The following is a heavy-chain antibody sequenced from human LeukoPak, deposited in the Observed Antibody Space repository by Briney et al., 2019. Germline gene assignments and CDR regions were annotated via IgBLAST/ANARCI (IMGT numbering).Heavy chain of an antibody. CDR1: GFTFSSYA. CDR2: ISGSGSST. D-gene: IGHD2-2*01. V-gene: IGHV3-23*01. J-gene: IGHJ4*02. Sequence: GGSLRLSCAASGFTFSSYAVSWVRQAPGKGLEWVSAISGSGSSTYYADSVKGRFTISRDNSKNTLYLQMNSLRAEDTAVYYCAKDRAPGGCSSTSCLIRWGQGTLVTVSS. CDR3: AKDRAPGGCSSTSCLIR.